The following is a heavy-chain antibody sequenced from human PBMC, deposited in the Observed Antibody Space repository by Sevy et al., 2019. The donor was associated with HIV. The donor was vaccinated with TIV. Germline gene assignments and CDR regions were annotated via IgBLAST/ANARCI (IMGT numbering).Heavy chain of an antibody. Sequence: SETLSLTCAVSGGSISSGGYSWSWIRQPPGKGLEWIGYIYHSGSTYYNPSLKSPVTISVDRSKNQFSLKLSSVTAADTAVYYCASSHITMVRGVSNYFDYWGQGTLVTVSS. D-gene: IGHD3-10*01. V-gene: IGHV4-30-2*01. J-gene: IGHJ4*02. CDR3: ASSHITMVRGVSNYFDY. CDR1: GGSISSGGYS. CDR2: IYHSGST.